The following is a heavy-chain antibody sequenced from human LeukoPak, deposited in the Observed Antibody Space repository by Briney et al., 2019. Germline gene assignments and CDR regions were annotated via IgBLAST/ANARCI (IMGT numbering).Heavy chain of an antibody. V-gene: IGHV4-61*02. CDR2: IYTSGST. J-gene: IGHJ4*02. Sequence: SQTLSLTCTVSGGSISSGSYYWSWIRQPPGKGLEWIGRIYTSGSTNYNPSLKSRVTISVDTSKNQFSLKLSSVTAADTAVYYCASTMIVVDAPFDYCGQGTLVTVSS. CDR1: GGSISSGSYY. D-gene: IGHD3-22*01. CDR3: ASTMIVVDAPFDY.